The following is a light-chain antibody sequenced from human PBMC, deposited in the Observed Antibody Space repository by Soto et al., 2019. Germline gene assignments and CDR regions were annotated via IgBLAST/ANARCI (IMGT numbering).Light chain of an antibody. CDR1: QSVSSSY. CDR2: GAS. J-gene: IGKJ1*01. Sequence: EIVLTQSPGTLSLSPGERATLSCRASQSVSSSYLAWYQQKTGQAPRLLIYGASSRTTSIPGRFSGSGSGTDFTLTISRLEPEDFAVYYCQQYGSSWTFGQGTKVEIK. CDR3: QQYGSSWT. V-gene: IGKV3-20*01.